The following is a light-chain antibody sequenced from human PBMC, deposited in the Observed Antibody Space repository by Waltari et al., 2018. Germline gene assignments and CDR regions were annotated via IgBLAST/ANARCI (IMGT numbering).Light chain of an antibody. Sequence: QSALTQPASVSGSPGQSITIPCTGTSSDFGGYNYFSWYQHHPGKAPKLMIYDVSKRPSGVSNSFSGSKSGNTASLTISGLQAEDEADYYCCSYAGSSTWVFGTGTKVTVL. CDR1: SSDFGGYNY. V-gene: IGLV2-23*02. CDR3: CSYAGSSTWV. J-gene: IGLJ1*01. CDR2: DVS.